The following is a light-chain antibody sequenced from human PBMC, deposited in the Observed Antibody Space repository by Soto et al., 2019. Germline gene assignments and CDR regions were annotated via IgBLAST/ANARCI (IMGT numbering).Light chain of an antibody. Sequence: DIPMTQSPSSLSASVGDRVTITCRASQSISSYLNRYQQKPGKDPKLLIYAASSLQSGVPSRFSGSGSGTDFTCTISRLQPDDFATYYCQQSYSTLDTFGQGTKLEIK. CDR3: QQSYSTLDT. CDR2: AAS. CDR1: QSISSY. J-gene: IGKJ2*01. V-gene: IGKV1-39*01.